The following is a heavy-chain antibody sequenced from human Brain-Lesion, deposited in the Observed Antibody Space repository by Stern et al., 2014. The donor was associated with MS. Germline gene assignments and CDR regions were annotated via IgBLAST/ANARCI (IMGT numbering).Heavy chain of an antibody. J-gene: IGHJ6*02. Sequence: QLQLQESGAEVKKPGASVKVSCKTSGYIFTGYYIHWVRQAPGQGLEWMAWINPNTGGTKYAKKFQGRVTMSRDTSISTAYVELSSLTSDDTAVYYCARDQRGITIFGVVTDYYYLGMDVWGQGTTVTVSS. CDR3: ARDQRGITIFGVVTDYYYLGMDV. CDR1: GYIFTGYY. V-gene: IGHV1-2*02. D-gene: IGHD3-3*01. CDR2: INPNTGGT.